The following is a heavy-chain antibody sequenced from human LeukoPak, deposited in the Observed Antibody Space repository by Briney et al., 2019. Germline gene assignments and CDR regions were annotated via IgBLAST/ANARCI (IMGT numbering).Heavy chain of an antibody. J-gene: IGHJ4*02. V-gene: IGHV3-23*01. CDR3: AKGSHYDFWSGYGYYIDY. Sequence: GGSLRLSCEASGFTFSSYDMSWVRQAPGKGLEWVSAISGSGGSTYYADSVKGRFTISRDNSKNTLYLQMNSLRAEDTAVYYCAKGSHYDFWSGYGYYIDYWGQGTLVTVSS. CDR2: ISGSGGST. CDR1: GFTFSSYD. D-gene: IGHD3-3*01.